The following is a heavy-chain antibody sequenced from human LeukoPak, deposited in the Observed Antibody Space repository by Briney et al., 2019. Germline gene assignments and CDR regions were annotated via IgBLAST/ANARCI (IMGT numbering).Heavy chain of an antibody. J-gene: IGHJ6*02. CDR1: GYTFTSYG. CDR3: AREYCSSTSCYLDGMDV. V-gene: IGHV1-18*01. Sequence: ASVKVSCKASGYTFTSYGISWVRQAPGQGLEWMGWISSYNGNTNYAQELQGRVTMTTDTSTSTAYMELRSRRSDDTAVYYCAREYCSSTSCYLDGMDVWGQGTTVTVSS. D-gene: IGHD2-2*01. CDR2: ISSYNGNT.